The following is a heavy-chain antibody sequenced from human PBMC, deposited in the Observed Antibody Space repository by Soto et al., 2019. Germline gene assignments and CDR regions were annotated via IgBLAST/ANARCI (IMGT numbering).Heavy chain of an antibody. V-gene: IGHV4-59*01. J-gene: IGHJ6*02. CDR1: GGSISRYY. Sequence: QVQLQESGPGLVKPSETLSLTCTVSGGSISRYYWSWIRQPPGKGLEWIGYMYNTGSTAYNPSFKSRVTISVDTSKNQFSLTLNAVTAADTAVYYCARDLWGYCGTDCYPLDVWGQGTTVTVSS. D-gene: IGHD2-21*02. CDR3: ARDLWGYCGTDCYPLDV. CDR2: MYNTGST.